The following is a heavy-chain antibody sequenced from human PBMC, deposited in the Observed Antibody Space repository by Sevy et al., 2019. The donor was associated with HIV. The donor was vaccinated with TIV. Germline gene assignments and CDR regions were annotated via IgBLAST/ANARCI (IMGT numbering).Heavy chain of an antibody. CDR3: ARDHVKDGDLGDYYYSAMDV. CDR2: ISSSGDTI. Sequence: GGSLRLSCAAAGFTISDYFMTWIRQAPGKGLEWVSYISSSGDTIYYADSVKGRFTISRDNSRNSLYLQMNSLRAEDTAEYYCARDHVKDGDLGDYYYSAMDVWGQGTTVTVSS. CDR1: GFTISDYF. J-gene: IGHJ6*02. V-gene: IGHV3-11*01. D-gene: IGHD3-16*01.